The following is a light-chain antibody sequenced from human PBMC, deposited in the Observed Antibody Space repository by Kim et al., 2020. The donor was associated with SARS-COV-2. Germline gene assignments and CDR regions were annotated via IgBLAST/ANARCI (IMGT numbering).Light chain of an antibody. J-gene: IGKJ1*01. CDR2: VAS. CDR1: QSVSDIC. Sequence: CPGDRAALSCKASQSVSDICLAWYQQKPGQAPRLLIYVASSRVTGIPDRFSGSGSGTDFTLTISRLEPEDFAVYYCQQYGSAPRTFGQGTKVDIK. CDR3: QQYGSAPRT. V-gene: IGKV3-20*01.